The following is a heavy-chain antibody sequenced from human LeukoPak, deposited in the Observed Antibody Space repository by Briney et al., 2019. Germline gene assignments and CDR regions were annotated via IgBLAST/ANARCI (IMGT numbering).Heavy chain of an antibody. D-gene: IGHD3-22*01. CDR1: GGSISSYY. CDR2: IYYSGST. Sequence: SETLSLTCTVSGGSISSYYWSWIRQPPGKGLEWIGYIYYSGSTNYNPSLKSRVTISVDTSKNQFSLKLSSVTAADTAVYYCARGAYYYDSSGYTFDYWGQGTLVTVSS. J-gene: IGHJ4*02. CDR3: ARGAYYYDSSGYTFDY. V-gene: IGHV4-59*01.